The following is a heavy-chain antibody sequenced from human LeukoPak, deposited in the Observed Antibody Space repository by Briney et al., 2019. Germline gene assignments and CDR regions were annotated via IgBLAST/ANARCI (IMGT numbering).Heavy chain of an antibody. Sequence: SETLSLTCAVYGGSFSGYYWSWIRQPPGRGLEWIGEINHSGSTNYSPSLKSRVTISVDTSKNQSSLKLSSVTAADTAVYYCARGGSGWYYFDYWGQGTLVTVSS. J-gene: IGHJ4*02. V-gene: IGHV4-34*01. CDR1: GGSFSGYY. CDR3: ARGGSGWYYFDY. CDR2: INHSGST. D-gene: IGHD6-19*01.